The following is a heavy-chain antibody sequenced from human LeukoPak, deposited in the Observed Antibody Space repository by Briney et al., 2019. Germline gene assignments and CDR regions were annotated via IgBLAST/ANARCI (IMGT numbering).Heavy chain of an antibody. CDR1: GGSFSGYY. CDR3: ASRSRTTYYYDSSGYRRPFDY. J-gene: IGHJ4*02. Sequence: NPSETLSLTCAVYGGSFSGYYWSWIRQPPGKGLEWIGEINHSGSTNYNPSLKSRVTISVDTSKNQFSLKLSSVTAADTAVYYCASRSRTTYYYDSSGYRRPFDYWGQGTLVTVSS. CDR2: INHSGST. V-gene: IGHV4-34*01. D-gene: IGHD3-22*01.